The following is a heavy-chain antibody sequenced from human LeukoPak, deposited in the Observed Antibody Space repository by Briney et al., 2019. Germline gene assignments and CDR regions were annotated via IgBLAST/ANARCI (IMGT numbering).Heavy chain of an antibody. J-gene: IGHJ4*02. Sequence: GESLKISCKGSGYIFTSYWIGWVRQMPGKGLEGVGIINPGDSDARYSPSFQGQVIISADKSISTAYLQWSSLKASDTAMYYCARAWSFDYWGQGTLVTVSS. V-gene: IGHV5-51*01. CDR3: ARAWSFDY. CDR1: GYIFTSYW. CDR2: INPGDSDA. D-gene: IGHD2-15*01.